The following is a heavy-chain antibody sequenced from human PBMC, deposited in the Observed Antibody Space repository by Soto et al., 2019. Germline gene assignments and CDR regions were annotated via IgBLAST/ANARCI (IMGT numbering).Heavy chain of an antibody. CDR3: GGLYGSGNYGMDF. D-gene: IGHD3-10*01. CDR1: GFSSSSGCYC. V-gene: IGHV4-30-2*01. CDR2: IYHSGST. Sequence: PSETLCLTCAVSGFSSSSGCYCWSWIRQPPGKGLEWIGYIYHSGSTYYNPSLKSRVTISVDRSKNQCSRKLSSVTAADTAVYYCGGLYGSGNYGMDFWGQGPTV. J-gene: IGHJ6*02.